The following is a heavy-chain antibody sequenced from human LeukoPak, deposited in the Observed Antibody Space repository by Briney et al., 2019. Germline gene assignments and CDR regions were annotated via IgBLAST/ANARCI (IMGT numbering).Heavy chain of an antibody. V-gene: IGHV4-59*08. J-gene: IGHJ4*02. D-gene: IGHD6-13*01. CDR1: GGSISRYH. Sequence: PSETLSLTCTVSGGSISRYHWSWVRQPPGKGLEWIGYIHHTGSTNFNPSLKSRVTMSVDTSENQFSLQPSSVTAADTALYYCATHDGSSWFYFDYWSQGTLVTVSS. CDR2: IHHTGST. CDR3: ATHDGSSWFYFDY.